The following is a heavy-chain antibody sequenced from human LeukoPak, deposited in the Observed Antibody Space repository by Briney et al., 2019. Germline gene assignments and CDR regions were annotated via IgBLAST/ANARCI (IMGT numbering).Heavy chain of an antibody. CDR2: IYYSGST. CDR1: GGSISSYY. V-gene: IGHV4-59*01. Sequence: SETLSLTCTVSGGSISSYYWSWIRQPPGKGLEWIGYIYYSGSTNYNPSLKSRVTISVDTSKNQFSLKLSSVTAADTAVYYCASGLLDYGDYHFDYWGQGTLVTVSS. D-gene: IGHD4-17*01. J-gene: IGHJ4*02. CDR3: ASGLLDYGDYHFDY.